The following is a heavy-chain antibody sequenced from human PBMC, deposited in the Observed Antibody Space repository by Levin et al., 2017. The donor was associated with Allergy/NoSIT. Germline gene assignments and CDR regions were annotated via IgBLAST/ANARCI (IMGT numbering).Heavy chain of an antibody. CDR3: AKETGGSGWYTVDY. CDR1: GFTFSSSA. J-gene: IGHJ4*02. D-gene: IGHD6-13*01. CDR2: IRPTGDRT. Sequence: SCAASGFTFSSSAMDWVRQAPGEGLQWVSAIRPTGDRTYYTDSVKGRFTISRDNSRNTVYLQMNNLRAEDTAKYYCAKETGGSGWYTVDYWGRGTLVTVS. V-gene: IGHV3-23*01.